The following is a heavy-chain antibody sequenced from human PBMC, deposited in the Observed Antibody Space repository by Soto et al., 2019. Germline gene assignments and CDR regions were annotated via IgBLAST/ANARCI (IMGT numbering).Heavy chain of an antibody. CDR1: GYTFTSYD. CDR2: MNPNSGNT. V-gene: IGHV1-8*01. J-gene: IGHJ5*02. CDR3: PRAGSGGGGNWFDP. Sequence: QVQLVQSGAEVKKPGASVKVSCKASGYTFTSYDINWVRQATGQGLEWMGWMNPNSGNTAYAQKFRGRMTMTRTTSKSTVAMGLSNLRSEDTAVYYWPRAGSGGGGNWFDPWGQGTLVTVSS. D-gene: IGHD3-10*01.